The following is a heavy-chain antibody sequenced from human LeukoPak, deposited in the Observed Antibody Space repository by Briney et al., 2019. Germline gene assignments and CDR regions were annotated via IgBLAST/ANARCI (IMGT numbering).Heavy chain of an antibody. V-gene: IGHV1-8*01. CDR2: MNPNSGNT. D-gene: IGHD2-2*01. CDR3: AREGGGCSSTSCYADPRYNWFDP. J-gene: IGHJ5*02. Sequence: ASVKVSCKASGYTFTSYDINWVRQATGQGLEWMGWMNPNSGNTGYAQKFQGRVTITADESTSTAYMELSSLRSEDTAVYYCAREGGGCSSTSCYADPRYNWFDPWGQGTLVTVSS. CDR1: GYTFTSYD.